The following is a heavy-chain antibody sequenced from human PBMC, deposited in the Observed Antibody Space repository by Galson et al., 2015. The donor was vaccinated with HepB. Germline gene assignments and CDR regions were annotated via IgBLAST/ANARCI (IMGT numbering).Heavy chain of an antibody. V-gene: IGHV3-33*01. J-gene: IGHJ6*02. D-gene: IGHD3-10*01. CDR2: IYYDGTSK. CDR1: GFAFSSYG. Sequence: SLRLSCAASGFAFSSYGMHWFRQAPGKGLEWVAVIYYDGTSKYYAESAKGRFSISRDNSKNTLSLQVSSLRVEDTAVYYCARDGGSGSTPSVTTKNSNYYFGMDVWGQGTTVTVSS. CDR3: ARDGGSGSTPSVTTKNSNYYFGMDV.